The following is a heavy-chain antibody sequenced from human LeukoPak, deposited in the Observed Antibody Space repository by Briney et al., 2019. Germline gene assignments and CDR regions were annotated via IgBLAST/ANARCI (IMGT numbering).Heavy chain of an antibody. CDR1: GYTFTGYY. J-gene: IGHJ6*03. D-gene: IGHD6-13*01. CDR3: ARGGRSSWFRPALYYYYYMDV. Sequence: ASVKVSCKASGYTFTGYYMHWVRQAPGQGLEWMGWINPNSGGTNYAQKFQGRVTMTRDTSISTAYMELSSLRSEDTAVYYCARGGRSSWFRPALYYYYYMDVWGKGTTVTVSS. CDR2: INPNSGGT. V-gene: IGHV1-2*02.